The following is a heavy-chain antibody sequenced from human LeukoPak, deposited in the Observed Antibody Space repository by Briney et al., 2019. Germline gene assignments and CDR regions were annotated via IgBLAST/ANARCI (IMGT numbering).Heavy chain of an antibody. Sequence: GGSLRLSCAASGLTFSSYWMSWVRQAPGKGLEWVANIKQDGSEKHYVDSVKGRFTVSRDNAKNSLYLQMNSLRAEDTAVYYCARVSEELAAAGPLDYWGQGTLVTVSS. V-gene: IGHV3-7*01. D-gene: IGHD6-13*01. J-gene: IGHJ4*02. CDR2: IKQDGSEK. CDR1: GLTFSSYW. CDR3: ARVSEELAAAGPLDY.